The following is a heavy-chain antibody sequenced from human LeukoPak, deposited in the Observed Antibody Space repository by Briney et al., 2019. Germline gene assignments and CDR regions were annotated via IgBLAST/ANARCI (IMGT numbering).Heavy chain of an antibody. Sequence: SETLSLTCTVSGGSISNYYWSWIRQPPGKGLEWIGYIYNSGHTNYNPSLKSRVTISEDTSKNQLSLKLSSVTAADTAVYYCAGAAVTTSRYFQHWGQGTLVTVSS. CDR2: IYNSGHT. J-gene: IGHJ1*01. CDR1: GGSISNYY. V-gene: IGHV4-59*01. CDR3: AGAAVTTSRYFQH. D-gene: IGHD4-17*01.